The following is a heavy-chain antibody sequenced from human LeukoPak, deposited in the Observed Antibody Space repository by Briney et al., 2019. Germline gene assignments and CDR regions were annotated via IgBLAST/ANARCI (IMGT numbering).Heavy chain of an antibody. J-gene: IGHJ3*02. CDR1: GYTFTGYY. D-gene: IGHD3-10*01. Sequence: ASVKVSCKASGYTFTGYYIHWVRQAPGKGLEWMGGFDPEDGETIYAQKFQGRVTMTEDTSTDTAYMELSSLRSEDTAVYYCAALIRITMVRGVIDGLDIWGQGTMVTVSS. CDR2: FDPEDGET. CDR3: AALIRITMVRGVIDGLDI. V-gene: IGHV1-24*01.